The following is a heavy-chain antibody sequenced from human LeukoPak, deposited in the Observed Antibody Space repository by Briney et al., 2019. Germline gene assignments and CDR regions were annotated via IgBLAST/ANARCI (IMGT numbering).Heavy chain of an antibody. CDR1: VVAFYEDA. CDR2: ISGNSGSI. J-gene: IGHJ6*02. V-gene: IGHV3-9*01. Sequence: SLSLSCAASVVAFYEDAVPCGRGAAGQRVGCVSGISGNSGSIAYAASMKGRFTISRANAKTSLYLQMNSLRAEATALYYCAKAALYYHYGMDVWGQGTTVTVSS. CDR3: AKAALYYHYGMDV. D-gene: IGHD2-8*01.